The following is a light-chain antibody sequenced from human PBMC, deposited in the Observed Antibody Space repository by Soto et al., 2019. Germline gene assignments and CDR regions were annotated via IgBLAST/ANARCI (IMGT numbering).Light chain of an antibody. J-gene: IGLJ1*01. V-gene: IGLV2-8*01. Sequence: QSALPQPPSASGSPGQSVTISCTGTSSDVGGYNYVSWYQQHPGKAPQLIISEVSKRPSGVPDRFSGSKSGNTASLTVSGLQAEDEADYYCTSHAGSNNYVFGTGTKLTVL. CDR2: EVS. CDR1: SSDVGGYNY. CDR3: TSHAGSNNYV.